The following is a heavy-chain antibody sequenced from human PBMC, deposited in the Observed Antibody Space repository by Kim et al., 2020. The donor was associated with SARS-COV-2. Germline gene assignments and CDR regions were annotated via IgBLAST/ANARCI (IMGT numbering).Heavy chain of an antibody. Sequence: GGSLRLSCAASGFTFSSYSMNWVRQAPGKGLEWVSYISSSSSTIYYADSVKGRFTISRDNAKNSLYLQMNSLRDEDTAVYYCARAPRIFGVVIHYYYGMDVWGQGTTVTVSS. V-gene: IGHV3-48*02. CDR2: ISSSSSTI. J-gene: IGHJ6*02. CDR1: GFTFSSYS. CDR3: ARAPRIFGVVIHYYYGMDV. D-gene: IGHD3-3*02.